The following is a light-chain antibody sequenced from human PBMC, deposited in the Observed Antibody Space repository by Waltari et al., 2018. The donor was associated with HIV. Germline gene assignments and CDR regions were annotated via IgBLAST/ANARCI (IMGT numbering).Light chain of an antibody. Sequence: QSALTQPPSASGSPEQSVTISCTGTRSDVGNYAYVSWYQQHPGKAPKLLIYEVNKRPSGVPPRVPGSTSGDTASLTVAGPQAEDEADYYCTPYGGRNNRVLFGGGTRLTVL. CDR1: RSDVGNYAY. CDR3: TPYGGRNNRVL. V-gene: IGLV2-8*01. CDR2: EVN. J-gene: IGLJ3*02.